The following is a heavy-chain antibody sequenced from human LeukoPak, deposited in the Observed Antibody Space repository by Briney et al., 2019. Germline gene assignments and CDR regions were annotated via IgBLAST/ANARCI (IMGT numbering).Heavy chain of an antibody. CDR1: GFTFSSYA. J-gene: IGHJ5*02. D-gene: IGHD2-21*02. V-gene: IGHV3-33*08. CDR3: AREKTSGVVVMTAISP. CDR2: IWYDGSNK. Sequence: GGSLRLSCAASGFTFSSYAMSWVRQAPGKGLEWVAVIWYDGSNKYYADSVKGRFTISRDNSKNTLYLQMNSLRAEDTAVYYCAREKTSGVVVMTAISPWGQGTLVTVSS.